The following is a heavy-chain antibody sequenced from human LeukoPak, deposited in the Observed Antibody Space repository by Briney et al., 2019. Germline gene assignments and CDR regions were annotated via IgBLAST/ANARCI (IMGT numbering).Heavy chain of an antibody. V-gene: IGHV3-21*01. CDR3: ARAATVGTTRPGTHFDY. CDR2: ISGSSSYI. Sequence: GGSLRLSCAASGFTSSSYNMNWVRQAPGKGLEWVSSISGSSSYIYYADSAKGRFSISRDNAKNSLYLQMNSLRAEDTTVYYCARAATVGTTRPGTHFDYWGQGTLVTVSS. J-gene: IGHJ4*02. D-gene: IGHD1-26*01. CDR1: GFTSSSYN.